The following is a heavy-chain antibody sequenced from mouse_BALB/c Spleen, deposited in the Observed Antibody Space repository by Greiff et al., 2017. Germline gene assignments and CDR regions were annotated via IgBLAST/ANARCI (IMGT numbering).Heavy chain of an antibody. CDR2: INPSNGRT. Sequence: QVHVKQPGAELVKPGASVKLSCKASGYTFTSYWMHWVKQRPGQGLEWIGEINPSNGRTNYNEKFKSKATLTVDKSSSTAYMQLSSLTSEDSAVYYCAIYYAMDYWGQGTSVTVSS. J-gene: IGHJ4*01. CDR1: GYTFTSYW. CDR3: AIYYAMDY. V-gene: IGHV1S81*02.